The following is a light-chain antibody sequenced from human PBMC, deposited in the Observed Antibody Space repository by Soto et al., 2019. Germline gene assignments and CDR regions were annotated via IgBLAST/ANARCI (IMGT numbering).Light chain of an antibody. J-gene: IGKJ4*01. CDR3: QQRTNWPLT. V-gene: IGKV3-11*01. Sequence: EIVLTQSPATLSLSPGERATLFCRASQTISNYLAWYQQKPGQAPRLLIYDASNRAAGIPARFSGSGSGTDFTLTISSLEPEDLAVYYCQQRTNWPLTFGGGTKV. CDR2: DAS. CDR1: QTISNY.